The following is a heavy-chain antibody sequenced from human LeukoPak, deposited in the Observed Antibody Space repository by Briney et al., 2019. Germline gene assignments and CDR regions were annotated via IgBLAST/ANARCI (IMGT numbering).Heavy chain of an antibody. J-gene: IGHJ4*02. CDR1: GFTFSDYY. V-gene: IGHV3-11*04. Sequence: GGSLRLSCAASGFTFSDYYMSWIRQAPGKGLEWVSYISSSGSTIYYADSVKGRFTISRDNAKNSLYLQVNSLRAEDTAVYYCARRLETDYYFDYWGQGTLVTVSS. D-gene: IGHD5-24*01. CDR2: ISSSGSTI. CDR3: ARRLETDYYFDY.